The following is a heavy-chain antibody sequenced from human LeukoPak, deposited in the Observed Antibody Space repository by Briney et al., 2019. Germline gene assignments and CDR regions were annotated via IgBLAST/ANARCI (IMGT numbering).Heavy chain of an antibody. V-gene: IGHV4-34*01. D-gene: IGHD5-24*01. CDR2: INHSGST. J-gene: IGHJ1*01. CDR3: ARTGYNYAEYFQH. Sequence: PSETLSLTCAVYGGSFSGYYWSWIRQPPGKGLEWIGEINHSGSTNYNPSLKSRVTISVDTSKNQFSLRLSSVTAADTAVYYCARTGYNYAEYFQHWGQGTLVTVSS. CDR1: GGSFSGYY.